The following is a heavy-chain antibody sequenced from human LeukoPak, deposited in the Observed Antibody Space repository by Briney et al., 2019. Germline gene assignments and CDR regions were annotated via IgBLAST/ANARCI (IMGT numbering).Heavy chain of an antibody. Sequence: ASVKVSCKASGYTFTGYYMHWVRQAPGQGLEWMGWIDPNSGGTNYAQKFQGRVTMTRDTSISTAYMELSRLRSDDTAVYYCARGAATYAQIRYNWFDPWGQGTLVTVSS. CDR1: GYTFTGYY. CDR3: ARGAATYAQIRYNWFDP. J-gene: IGHJ5*02. V-gene: IGHV1-2*02. D-gene: IGHD2-15*01. CDR2: IDPNSGGT.